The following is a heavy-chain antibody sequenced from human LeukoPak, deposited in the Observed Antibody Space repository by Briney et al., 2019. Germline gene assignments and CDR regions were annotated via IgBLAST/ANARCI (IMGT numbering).Heavy chain of an antibody. J-gene: IGHJ5*02. V-gene: IGHV4-38-2*02. CDR3: ARGIVTGTTNWFDP. CDR1: VYPISSGYY. Sequence: PSETLSLTCTVSVYPISSGYYWVWIRQPPGKGLEWIGSIYHSGSTYYNPSLKSRVTISLDTSKNQFSLKLSSVTAADTAVYYCARGIVTGTTNWFDPWGQGTLVTVSS. CDR2: IYHSGST. D-gene: IGHD1-20*01.